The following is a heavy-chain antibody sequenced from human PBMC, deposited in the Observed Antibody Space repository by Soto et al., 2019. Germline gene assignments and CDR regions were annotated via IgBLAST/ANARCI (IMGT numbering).Heavy chain of an antibody. D-gene: IGHD3-9*01. CDR2: IDPSDSYT. Sequence: PGESLKISCKGSGYNFTSYWISWVRQMPGKGLEWMGRIDPSDSYTNYSPSFQGHVTISADKSISTAYLQWSSLKASDTAMYYCARHSSRTLNYDILTGYPYNWFDPWGQGTLVTVSS. CDR3: ARHSSRTLNYDILTGYPYNWFDP. V-gene: IGHV5-10-1*01. CDR1: GYNFTSYW. J-gene: IGHJ5*02.